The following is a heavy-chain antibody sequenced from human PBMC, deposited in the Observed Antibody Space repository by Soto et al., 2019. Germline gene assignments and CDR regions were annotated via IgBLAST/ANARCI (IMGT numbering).Heavy chain of an antibody. J-gene: IGHJ1*01. Sequence: QATLMQSGAEVKKPGSSVKVSCKASGGTFNGYAINWVRQAPGQGLEWMGGIIPLLGITNYAQKFQGRITIVADESTGTTSMDLRGLGSDDTAVYYCARDPRSITGTTSSEDFQHWGQGNLVSVSS. D-gene: IGHD1-20*01. CDR3: ARDPRSITGTTSSEDFQH. V-gene: IGHV1-69*01. CDR1: GGTFNGYA. CDR2: IIPLLGIT.